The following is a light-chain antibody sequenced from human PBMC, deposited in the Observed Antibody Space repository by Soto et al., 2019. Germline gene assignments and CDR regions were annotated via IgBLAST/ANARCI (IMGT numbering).Light chain of an antibody. CDR1: SSNIGSNT. CDR3: AAWDDSMNGRYV. CDR2: SNN. Sequence: QSVLTQPPSASGTPGQRVTISCSGSSSNIGSNTVNWYQQLPGTAPKLLIYSNNQRPSGVPDRFSGSKSGTSASLDISGLQSEDEADYYCAAWDDSMNGRYVFGTGTKLTVL. J-gene: IGLJ1*01. V-gene: IGLV1-44*01.